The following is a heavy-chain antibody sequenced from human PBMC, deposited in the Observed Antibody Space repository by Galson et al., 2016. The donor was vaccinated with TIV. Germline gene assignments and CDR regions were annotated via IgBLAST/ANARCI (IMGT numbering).Heavy chain of an antibody. CDR3: ARQTGCGGDCYYFDF. J-gene: IGHJ4*02. V-gene: IGHV3-30*01. D-gene: IGHD2-21*02. CDR2: ISYDGNNK. Sequence: SLRLSCAASGFTFSTDAMHWVRQAPGKGLELVADISYDGNNKYYADSVKGRFTISRDNSKNTLDLQMNSLRAEDTAVYYCARQTGCGGDCYYFDFWGQGTLVTVSA. CDR1: GFTFSTDA.